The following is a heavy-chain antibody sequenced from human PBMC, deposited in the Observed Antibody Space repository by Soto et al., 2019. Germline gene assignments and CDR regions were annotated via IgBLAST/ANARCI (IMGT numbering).Heavy chain of an antibody. Sequence: QVQLVESGGGLVKPGGSLRLSCAASGFSFSDSYMSWVRQAPGKGLEWVAYISGSSGYTGYADSVKGRFTISRDNAKISLYLQMNSLRVAYTAVYYCARDRGGYGPPDVWGQGTTVTVSS. CDR2: ISGSSGYT. J-gene: IGHJ6*02. CDR3: ARDRGGYGPPDV. D-gene: IGHD3-10*01. CDR1: GFSFSDSY. V-gene: IGHV3-11*06.